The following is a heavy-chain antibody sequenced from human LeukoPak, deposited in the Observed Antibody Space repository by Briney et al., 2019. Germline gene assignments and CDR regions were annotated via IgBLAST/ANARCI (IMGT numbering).Heavy chain of an antibody. Sequence: PSETLSLTCTVSGGSFSSGSYYWSWIRQPPGKGLEWIGYIYYSGSTNYNPSLKSRVTISVDTSRNQFPLKLSSVTAADTAVYYCAGSAIINWFDPWGQGTLVTVSS. CDR3: AGSAIINWFDP. CDR2: IYYSGST. D-gene: IGHD2-2*01. V-gene: IGHV4-61*01. J-gene: IGHJ5*02. CDR1: GGSFSSGSYY.